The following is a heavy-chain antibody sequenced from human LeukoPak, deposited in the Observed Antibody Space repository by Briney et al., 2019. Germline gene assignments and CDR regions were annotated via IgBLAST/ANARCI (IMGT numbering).Heavy chain of an antibody. CDR1: GGSISSSSYY. D-gene: IGHD2-8*02. CDR3: ARVRDIWYWGAFDI. CDR2: IYYSGST. Sequence: SETLSLTCTVSGGSISSSSYYWGWIRQPPGKGLEWIGSIYYSGSTYYNPSLKSRVTISVDTSKNQFSLKLSSVTAADTAVYYCARVRDIWYWGAFDIWGQGTMVTVSS. V-gene: IGHV4-39*07. J-gene: IGHJ3*02.